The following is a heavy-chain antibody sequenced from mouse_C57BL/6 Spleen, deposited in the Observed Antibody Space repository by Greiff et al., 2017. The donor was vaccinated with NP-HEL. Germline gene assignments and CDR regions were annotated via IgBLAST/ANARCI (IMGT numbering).Heavy chain of an antibody. D-gene: IGHD1-1*01. V-gene: IGHV1-81*01. CDR2: IYPRSGNT. CDR3: ARGGDTTVEYYFDY. J-gene: IGHJ2*01. CDR1: GYTFTSYG. Sequence: QVQLQQSGAELARPGASVKLSCKASGYTFTSYGISWVKQRTGQGLEWIGEIYPRSGNTYYNEKFKGKATLTADKSSSTAYMELRSLTSEDSAVYFCARGGDTTVEYYFDYWGQGTTLAVSS.